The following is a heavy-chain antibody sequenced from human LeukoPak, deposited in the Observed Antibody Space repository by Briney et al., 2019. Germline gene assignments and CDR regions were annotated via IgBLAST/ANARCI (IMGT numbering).Heavy chain of an antibody. V-gene: IGHV3-15*01. CDR1: GFTFRDAW. D-gene: IGHD2-2*01. CDR2: TRSKTDGGTT. J-gene: IGHJ2*01. Sequence: GGSLRLSCAASGFTFRDAWMTWVRQAPGKGLEWVGRTRSKTDGGTTDYAVSVQGRFTISRDDSKNTLYLQMSSLKTEDTAVYYCARGGQGIVVVPAAMAGPYWYFDLWGRGTLVTVSS. CDR3: ARGGQGIVVVPAAMAGPYWYFDL.